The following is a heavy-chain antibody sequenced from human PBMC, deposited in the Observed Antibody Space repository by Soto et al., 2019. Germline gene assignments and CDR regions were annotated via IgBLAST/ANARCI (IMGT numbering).Heavy chain of an antibody. V-gene: IGHV3-21*01. Sequence: PGGSLRLSCAASGFSFSSHSMNWVRQAPGKGLEWVSSISSSSSYVYYADSVKGRFTISRDNAKNSLYLQMNSLRAEDTAVYYCARDGPSDAFDIWDQGTMVTVSS. CDR3: ARDGPSDAFDI. J-gene: IGHJ3*02. CDR2: ISSSSSYV. CDR1: GFSFSSHS.